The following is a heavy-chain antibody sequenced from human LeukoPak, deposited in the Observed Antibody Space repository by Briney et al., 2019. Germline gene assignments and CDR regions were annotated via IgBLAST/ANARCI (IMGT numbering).Heavy chain of an antibody. CDR2: ISYDGSNK. D-gene: IGHD2-2*02. CDR1: GFTFSSYG. V-gene: IGHV3-30*18. J-gene: IGHJ4*02. CDR3: AKAPTAILPNWNYCDY. Sequence: GRSLRLSCAASGFTFSSYGMHWVRQAPGKGLEWVAVISYDGSNKYYADSVKGRFTISRDNSKSTLYLQMNSLRAEDTAVYYCAKAPTAILPNWNYCDYWGQGTLVTVSS.